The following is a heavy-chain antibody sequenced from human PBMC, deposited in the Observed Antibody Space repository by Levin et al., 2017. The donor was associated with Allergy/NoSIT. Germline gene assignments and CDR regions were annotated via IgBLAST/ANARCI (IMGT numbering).Heavy chain of an antibody. D-gene: IGHD4-11*01. CDR2: ISASGGST. CDR3: AKDDYNNYGPKAFDI. Sequence: GESLKISCAASGFTFSTYTMTWVRQAPGKGLEWVSSISASGGSTYYADSVKGRFTISRDNSKNTLYLQMNSLRDDDTAVYFCAKDDYNNYGPKAFDIWGQGTMVSVSS. J-gene: IGHJ3*02. CDR1: GFTFSTYT. V-gene: IGHV3-23*01.